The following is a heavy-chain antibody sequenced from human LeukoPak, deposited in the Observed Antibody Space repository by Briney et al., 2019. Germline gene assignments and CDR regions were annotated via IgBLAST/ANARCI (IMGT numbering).Heavy chain of an antibody. V-gene: IGHV1-46*01. CDR3: ARGNGSRWPHYHYMDV. CDR2: INHRGDIT. CDR1: GYTFTGYY. J-gene: IGHJ6*03. Sequence: ASVKVSCKASGYTFTGYYMHWVRRAPGQGPEWMGLINHRGDITTSAQRFQDRITMTRDTSTSTDYMELRSLTSEDTAVYYCARGNGSRWPHYHYMDVWGKGTTVIVSS. D-gene: IGHD6-13*01.